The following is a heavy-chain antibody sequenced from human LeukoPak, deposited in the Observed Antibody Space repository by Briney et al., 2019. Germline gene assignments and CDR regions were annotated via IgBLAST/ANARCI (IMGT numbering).Heavy chain of an antibody. D-gene: IGHD2-21*01. CDR1: GVSISSVNYG. Sequence: SETLSGTCSVSGVSISSVNYGWRWIRQPPGKRLEWIGDVYSHGNTFNNQSLKGRVTMSVDASKNQVYLRLSSMSAADTAVYYCARRKCGVGYDPWGQGTLVTVSS. V-gene: IGHV4-39*01. J-gene: IGHJ5*02. CDR2: VYSHGNT. CDR3: ARRKCGVGYDP.